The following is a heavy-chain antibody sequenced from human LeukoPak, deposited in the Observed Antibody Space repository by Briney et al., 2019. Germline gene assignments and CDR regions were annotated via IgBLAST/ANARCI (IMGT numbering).Heavy chain of an antibody. Sequence: SETLSLTCTVSGGSISSYYWSWIRQPPGKGLEWIGYIYYSGSTNYNPSLKSRVTISVDTSKNQFSLKLSSVTAADTAVYYCARAISFGHRCSSGRNWFDPWGQGTLATVSS. V-gene: IGHV4-59*01. CDR2: IYYSGST. CDR1: GGSISSYY. J-gene: IGHJ5*02. D-gene: IGHD6-19*01. CDR3: ARAISFGHRCSSGRNWFDP.